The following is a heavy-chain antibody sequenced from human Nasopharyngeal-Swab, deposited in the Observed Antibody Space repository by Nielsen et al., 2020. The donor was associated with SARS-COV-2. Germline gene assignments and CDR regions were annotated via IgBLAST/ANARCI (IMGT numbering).Heavy chain of an antibody. CDR1: GFTFSSYE. CDR3: ARAPSPPYSSSYYYYGMDV. Sequence: GESLKISCAASGFTFSSYEMNWVRQAPGKGLEWVSYISSSGSTIYYADSVKGRFTISRDNSKNTLYLQMNSLRAEDTAVYYCARAPSPPYSSSYYYYGMDVWGQGTTVTVSS. CDR2: ISSSGSTI. V-gene: IGHV3-48*03. J-gene: IGHJ6*02. D-gene: IGHD6-6*01.